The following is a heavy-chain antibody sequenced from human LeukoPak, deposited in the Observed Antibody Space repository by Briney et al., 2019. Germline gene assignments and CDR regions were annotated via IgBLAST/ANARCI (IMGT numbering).Heavy chain of an antibody. CDR1: GFTFSSYG. D-gene: IGHD6-13*01. CDR2: IWYDGSNK. Sequence: GGSLRLSCAASGFTFSSYGMHWVRQAPGKGLEWVAVIWYDGSNKYYADSVKGRFTISRDNSKNTLYLQMNSLRAEDTAVYYCARDPHSSSRYWVGVAYYYYYYGMGVWGQGTTVTVSS. J-gene: IGHJ6*02. CDR3: ARDPHSSSRYWVGVAYYYYYYGMGV. V-gene: IGHV3-33*01.